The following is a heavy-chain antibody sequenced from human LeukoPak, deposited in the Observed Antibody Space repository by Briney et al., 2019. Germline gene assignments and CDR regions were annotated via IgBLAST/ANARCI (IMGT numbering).Heavy chain of an antibody. CDR1: GGSFSGYY. CDR2: INHSGST. CDR3: ARGRMVRGVIGYYCYYGMDV. D-gene: IGHD3-10*01. V-gene: IGHV4-34*01. Sequence: PSETLSLTCAVYGGSFSGYYWSWIRQPPGKGLEWIGEINHSGSTNYNPSLKSRVTISVDTSKNQFSLKPSSVTAADTAVYYCARGRMVRGVIGYYCYYGMDVWGQGTTVTVSS. J-gene: IGHJ6*02.